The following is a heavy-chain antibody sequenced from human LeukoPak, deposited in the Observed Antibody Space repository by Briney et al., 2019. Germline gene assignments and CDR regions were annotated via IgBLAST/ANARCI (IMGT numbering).Heavy chain of an antibody. V-gene: IGHV4-59*12. Sequence: SETLSLTCTVSGDSISSYYWSWIRQPPGKGLEWIGYIYYSGSTNYNPSLKSRVTISVDTSKNQFSLKLSSVTAADTAVYYCARDRYSGSYYTDYYFDYWGQGTLVTVSS. CDR3: ARDRYSGSYYTDYYFDY. D-gene: IGHD1-26*01. J-gene: IGHJ4*02. CDR2: IYYSGST. CDR1: GDSISSYY.